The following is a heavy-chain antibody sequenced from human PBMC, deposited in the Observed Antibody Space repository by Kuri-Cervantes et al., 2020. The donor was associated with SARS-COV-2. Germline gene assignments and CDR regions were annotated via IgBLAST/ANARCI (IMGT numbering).Heavy chain of an antibody. CDR1: GGSISSGSYY. V-gene: IGHV4-61*02. CDR2: LYTSGST. D-gene: IGHD6-19*01. CDR3: ARGIAVAGAKYFDY. Sequence: LRLSCTVSGGSISSGSYYWTWIRQSAGKGLEWIGRLYTSGSTNYNPSLKSRVTISADTSKNQFSLNLSSVTAADTAVYYCARGIAVAGAKYFDYWGQGTLVTVSS. J-gene: IGHJ4*02.